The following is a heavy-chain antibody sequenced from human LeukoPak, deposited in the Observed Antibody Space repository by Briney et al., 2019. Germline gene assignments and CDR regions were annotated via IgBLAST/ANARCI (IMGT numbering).Heavy chain of an antibody. Sequence: SETLSLTCAVYGGSFSGYYWSWIRQPPGKGLEWIGEINHSGSTNYNPSLKSRVTISVDTSKNQFSLNLSSVTAADTAVYYCARRIWYHDILTAYNIWGQGTPVTVAS. D-gene: IGHD3-9*01. J-gene: IGHJ4*02. V-gene: IGHV4-34*01. CDR2: INHSGST. CDR1: GGSFSGYY. CDR3: ARRIWYHDILTAYNI.